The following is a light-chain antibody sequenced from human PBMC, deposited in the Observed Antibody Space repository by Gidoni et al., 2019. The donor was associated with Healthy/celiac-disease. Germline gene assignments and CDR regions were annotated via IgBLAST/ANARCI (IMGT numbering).Light chain of an antibody. Sequence: QSALTQPASVSGSPGQSITISCTGASRDVASYNLVSWCQQHPGKAPKLMIYECSKRPLGVSNRFSGSKSGNTASLTISGLQAEDEADYYCCSYAGNSTWVFGGGTKLTVL. CDR2: ECS. CDR3: CSYAGNSTWV. V-gene: IGLV2-23*01. CDR1: SRDVASYNL. J-gene: IGLJ3*02.